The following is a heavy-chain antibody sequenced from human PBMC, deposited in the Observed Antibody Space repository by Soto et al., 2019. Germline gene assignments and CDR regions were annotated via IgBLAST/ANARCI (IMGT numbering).Heavy chain of an antibody. V-gene: IGHV3-74*01. J-gene: IGHJ6*02. CDR2: INSDESST. CDR1: GFTFSSYW. D-gene: IGHD2-2*02. Sequence: PGGSLRLSCAASGFTFSSYWMHWVRPAPGKGLVWVSRINSDESSTSYADSVKGRFTNSRDNAKNTLYLHMNSLRAEDTAVCYCARDPGVPAAIGPYYYGMDVWGQGT. CDR3: ARDPGVPAAIGPYYYGMDV.